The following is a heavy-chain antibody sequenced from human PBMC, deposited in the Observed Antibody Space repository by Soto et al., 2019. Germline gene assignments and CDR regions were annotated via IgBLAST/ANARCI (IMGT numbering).Heavy chain of an antibody. V-gene: IGHV4-4*07. Sequence: SETLSLTCTVSGGSNSSYYWCWIRQTASMGLEWCRPVYNSGRTNHNPNLKSRVTAAVDTSKNQFSVQLSAGTAAETAVYYCARVFHSRIVGARGMGAFEMWGQATMVTVSS. CDR1: GGSNSSYY. CDR2: VYNSGRT. D-gene: IGHD1-26*01. CDR3: ARVFHSRIVGARGMGAFEM. J-gene: IGHJ3*02.